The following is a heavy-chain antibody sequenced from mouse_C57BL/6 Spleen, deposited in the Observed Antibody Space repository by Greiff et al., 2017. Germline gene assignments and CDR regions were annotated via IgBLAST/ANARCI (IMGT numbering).Heavy chain of an antibody. CDR3: TNPIYDGYFFAY. Sequence: VQGVESGAELVRPGASVTLSCKASGYTFTDYEMHWVKQTPVHGLEWIGAIDPETGGTAYNQKFKGKAILTADKSSSTAYMELRSLTSEDSAVYYCTNPIYDGYFFAYWGQGTLATVSA. D-gene: IGHD2-3*01. J-gene: IGHJ3*01. CDR2: IDPETGGT. V-gene: IGHV1-15*01. CDR1: GYTFTDYE.